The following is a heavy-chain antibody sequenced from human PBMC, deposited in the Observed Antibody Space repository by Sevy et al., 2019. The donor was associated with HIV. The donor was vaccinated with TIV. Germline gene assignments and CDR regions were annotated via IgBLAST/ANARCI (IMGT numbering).Heavy chain of an antibody. D-gene: IGHD3-22*01. V-gene: IGHV3-48*03. CDR2: ISNNVDTT. Sequence: GGSLRLSCAASGFTFRNYDMNWVRQAPGKGLEWISYISNNVDTTYYADSVKGRFTISRDNGKNSLYLQMNSLRAEDTAVYYSAGDWYDSTGEYDRGRYFDLWGQGTLVTVSS. J-gene: IGHJ4*02. CDR3: AGDWYDSTGEYDRGRYFDL. CDR1: GFTFRNYD.